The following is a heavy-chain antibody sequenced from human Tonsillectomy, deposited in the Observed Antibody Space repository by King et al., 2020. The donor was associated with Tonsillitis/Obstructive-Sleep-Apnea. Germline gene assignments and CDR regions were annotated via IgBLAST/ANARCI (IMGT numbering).Heavy chain of an antibody. D-gene: IGHD1-1*01. CDR3: ARHKSGRTEFDY. Sequence: VQLVESGVEAKKPGESLKISCKGSGYSFTSYWIGWVRQMPGKGLEWVGIIHPDDSDTRYSPSFQGQVTISADKSISTAYLQWSSLKASDTAIYYCARHKSGRTEFDYWGQGTRVTVSS. J-gene: IGHJ4*02. CDR1: GYSFTSYW. CDR2: IHPDDSDT. V-gene: IGHV5-51*01.